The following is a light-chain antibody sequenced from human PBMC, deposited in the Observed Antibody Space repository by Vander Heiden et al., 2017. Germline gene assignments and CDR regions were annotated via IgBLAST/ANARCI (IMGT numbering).Light chain of an antibody. CDR2: RNN. V-gene: IGLV1-47*01. J-gene: IGLJ1*01. Sequence: QSVLTQPPSVSGAHGPSVTIPCSGSSSNIGNNYVYWYQQLPGTAPNLLVYRNNQRPSGVPDRFSGSKSGTSASLAISGLRSEDEADYYCAAWDDSLSGSCVFGTGTQVTVL. CDR3: AAWDDSLSGSCV. CDR1: SSNIGNNY.